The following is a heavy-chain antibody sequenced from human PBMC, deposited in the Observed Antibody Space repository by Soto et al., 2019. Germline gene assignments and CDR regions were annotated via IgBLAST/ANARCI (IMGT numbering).Heavy chain of an antibody. D-gene: IGHD3-16*01. Sequence: QITLKESGPTLVRPTQTLTLTCTFSGFSLSTNGVGVGWIRQPPGKALEWLAIIYWDGNKRYRPSLQSRLTISKDSSRNEVVLRMTNMDPVDTATYYCVHRYDYGEMGFWGPGTLVTVSS. CDR2: IYWDGNK. V-gene: IGHV2-5*02. CDR1: GFSLSTNGVG. J-gene: IGHJ4*02. CDR3: VHRYDYGEMGF.